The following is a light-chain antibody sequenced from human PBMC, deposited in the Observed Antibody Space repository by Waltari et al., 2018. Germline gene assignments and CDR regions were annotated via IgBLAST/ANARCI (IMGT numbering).Light chain of an antibody. CDR3: QAWDSSTLV. CDR2: QEN. Sequence: SYELSQPPSMSVSPGQTASITCSGDKLGDKYASWYHQKPGQSPVLVIFQENKRPSGIPERCSGSNSGNTATLTISGTQAMDEADYYCQAWDSSTLVFGGGTKLTVL. V-gene: IGLV3-1*01. J-gene: IGLJ2*01. CDR1: KLGDKY.